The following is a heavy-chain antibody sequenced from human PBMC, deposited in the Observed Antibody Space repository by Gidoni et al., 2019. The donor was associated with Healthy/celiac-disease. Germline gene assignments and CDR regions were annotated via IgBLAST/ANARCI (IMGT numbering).Heavy chain of an antibody. CDR3: AKEEGY. CDR2: ISYDGSNK. J-gene: IGHJ4*02. CDR1: GFTFRSYG. Sequence: QVQLVESGGGVVQPGRSLRLSCAASGFTFRSYGMHWVRQAPGKGLEWVAVISYDGSNKYYADSVKGRFTISRDNSKNTLYLKMNSLRAEDTAVYYCAKEEGYWGQGTLVTVSS. V-gene: IGHV3-30*18.